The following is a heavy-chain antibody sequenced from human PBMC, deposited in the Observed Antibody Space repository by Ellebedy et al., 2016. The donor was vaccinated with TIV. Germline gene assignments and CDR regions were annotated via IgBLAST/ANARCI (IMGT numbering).Heavy chain of an antibody. D-gene: IGHD3-3*01. CDR1: GHTFKNYG. CDR3: ARDQPMEWLFSIDQTPNNNYGMDV. V-gene: IGHV1-18*01. Sequence: ASVKVSCXASGHTFKNYGITWVRQAPGQGLEWMGWISAYNGHTNLAQKVQGRFSMTTDPSTSTAYMELRSLKSDDTAVYYCARDQPMEWLFSIDQTPNNNYGMDVWGQGTTVIVSS. CDR2: ISAYNGHT. J-gene: IGHJ6*02.